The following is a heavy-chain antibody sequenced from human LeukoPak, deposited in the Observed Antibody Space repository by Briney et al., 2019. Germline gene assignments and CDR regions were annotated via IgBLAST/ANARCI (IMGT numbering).Heavy chain of an antibody. V-gene: IGHV1-24*01. D-gene: IGHD6-6*01. J-gene: IGHJ5*02. CDR2: FDPEDGET. CDR3: ATVKGPKYSSPYNWFDP. CDR1: GYTLTELS. Sequence: ASVKVSCKVSGYTLTELSMHWVRQAPGKGLEWMGGFDPEDGETIYAQRFQGRVTMTEDTSTDTAYMELSSLRSEDTAVYYCATVKGPKYSSPYNWFDPWGQGTLVTVSS.